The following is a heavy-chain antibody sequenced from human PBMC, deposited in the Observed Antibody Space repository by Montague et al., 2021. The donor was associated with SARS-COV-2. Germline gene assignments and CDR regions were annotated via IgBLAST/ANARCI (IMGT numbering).Heavy chain of an antibody. J-gene: IGHJ3*01. CDR3: ARRVTRGAFDV. Sequence: SETLSLTCIVSGGSINSSTYYWAWIRQPPGKGLEWIATIYYRGDSWSDPTLRSRVTISADTSRNPFNLRLTSVTAADMGLYYCARRVTRGAFDVWGQGTMVTVSS. D-gene: IGHD1-1*01. CDR1: GGSINSSTYY. V-gene: IGHV4-39*01. CDR2: IYYRGDS.